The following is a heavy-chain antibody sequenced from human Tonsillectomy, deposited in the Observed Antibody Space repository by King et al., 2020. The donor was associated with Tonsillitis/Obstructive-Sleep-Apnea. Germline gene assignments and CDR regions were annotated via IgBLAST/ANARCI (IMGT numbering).Heavy chain of an antibody. CDR3: ARGTSSLGYGDYFDY. V-gene: IGHV3-53*01. Sequence: QLVQSGGGLIQDGGSLRLSCAASGFNVNNNYMTRVRQPPGKGLEWLSIMYSGGSAYYADSVKGRFTISRDTSKNTVYLQMNTLRAEDTALYYCARGTSSLGYGDYFDYWGQGALVTVSS. J-gene: IGHJ4*02. CDR1: GFNVNNNY. D-gene: IGHD5-18*01. CDR2: MYSGGSA.